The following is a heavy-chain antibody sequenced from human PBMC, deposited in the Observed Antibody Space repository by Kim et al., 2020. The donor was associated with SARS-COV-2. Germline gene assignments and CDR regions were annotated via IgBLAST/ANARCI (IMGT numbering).Heavy chain of an antibody. J-gene: IGHJ4*02. CDR2: T. V-gene: IGHV1-46*01. D-gene: IGHD6-25*01. CDR3: ARSDSQRKFDY. Sequence: TSYAQKFQGRVTMTRDTSTSTVYMELSSLRSEDTAVYYCARSDSQRKFDYWGQGTLVTVSS.